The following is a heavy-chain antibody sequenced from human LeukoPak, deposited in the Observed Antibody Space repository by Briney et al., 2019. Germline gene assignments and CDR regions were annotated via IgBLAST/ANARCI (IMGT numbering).Heavy chain of an antibody. J-gene: IGHJ4*02. CDR1: GFTFSSYG. D-gene: IGHD3-22*01. CDR2: ISYDVSNN. V-gene: IGHV3-30*03. Sequence: PGGSLRLSCAASGFTFSSYGMHWVRQAPGKGLEWVAVISYDVSNNYYADSVKARLTISRDNSNNTLYLQMNSLRAEDTAVYYCARGDYYDSSGYYYFDYWGQGTLVTVSS. CDR3: ARGDYYDSSGYYYFDY.